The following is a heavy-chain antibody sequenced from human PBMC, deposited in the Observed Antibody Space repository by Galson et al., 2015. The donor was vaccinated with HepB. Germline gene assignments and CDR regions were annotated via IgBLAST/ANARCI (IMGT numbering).Heavy chain of an antibody. V-gene: IGHV3-21*01. Sequence: LRLSCAASGFPFSTYSMDWVRQAPGRGLEWVSSSGRGTTNIYYADSVKGRFTISRDNAKNSLYLQMNSLRAEDTAVYYCARGSLEWLPRNLASSGITYYMDVWGKGTTVTVSS. D-gene: IGHD3-3*01. CDR1: GFPFSTYS. J-gene: IGHJ6*03. CDR2: SGRGTTNI. CDR3: ARGSLEWLPRNLASSGITYYMDV.